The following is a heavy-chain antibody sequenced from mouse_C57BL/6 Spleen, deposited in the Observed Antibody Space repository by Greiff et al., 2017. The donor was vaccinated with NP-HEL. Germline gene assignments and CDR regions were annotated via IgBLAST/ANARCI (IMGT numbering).Heavy chain of an antibody. CDR3: ARRTYYSNPGGY. D-gene: IGHD2-5*01. J-gene: IGHJ2*01. Sequence: VQLQQPGAELVKPGASVKLSCKASGYTFTSYWMQWVKQRPGQGLEWIGEIDPSDSYTNYNQKFKGKATLTVDTSSSTAYMQLSSLTSEDSAVYYCARRTYYSNPGGYWGQGTTLTVSS. CDR1: GYTFTSYW. CDR2: IDPSDSYT. V-gene: IGHV1-50*01.